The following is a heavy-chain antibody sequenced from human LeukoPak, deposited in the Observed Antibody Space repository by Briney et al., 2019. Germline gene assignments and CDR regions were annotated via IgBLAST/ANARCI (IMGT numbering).Heavy chain of an antibody. J-gene: IGHJ6*03. CDR2: ISSSSSYI. D-gene: IGHD6-13*01. V-gene: IGHV3-21*01. CDR1: GFTFSSYS. Sequence: GGSLRLSCAASGFTFSSYSMNWVRQAPGKGLEWVSSISSSSSYIYYADSVRGRFTISRDNAKNLLYLHMNSLRVEDTAVYYCAKVDRGDYSSSPVPYYNYYMNVWGKGTTVTVSS. CDR3: AKVDRGDYSSSPVPYYNYYMNV.